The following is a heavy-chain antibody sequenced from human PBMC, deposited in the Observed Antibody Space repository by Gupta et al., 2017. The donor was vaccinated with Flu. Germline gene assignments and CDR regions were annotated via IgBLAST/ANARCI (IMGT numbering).Heavy chain of an antibody. CDR1: YF. Sequence: YFWSWIRQTPGKGLEWIGEINDSGRTNYNPSLKSRGLISIDTSKNQFSLKLTSMTAADTAVYYCARVGLEKYGSNWFDPWGQGTQVTASS. CDR3: ARVGLEKYGSNWFDP. J-gene: IGHJ5*02. V-gene: IGHV4-34*01. D-gene: IGHD1-26*01. CDR2: INDSGRT.